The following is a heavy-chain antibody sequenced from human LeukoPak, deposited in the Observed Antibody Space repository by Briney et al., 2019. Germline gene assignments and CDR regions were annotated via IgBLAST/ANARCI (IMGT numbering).Heavy chain of an antibody. Sequence: SQTLSLTCTVSGGSISSGSYYWSWIRQPAGKGLEWIGRIYTSGSTNYNPSLKSRVTISVDTSKNQFSLKLSSVTAADTAVYYCARVRGSGSSPSYCLDYWGQGTLVTVSS. CDR3: ARVRGSGSSPSYCLDY. CDR2: IYTSGST. J-gene: IGHJ4*02. V-gene: IGHV4-61*02. D-gene: IGHD3-10*01. CDR1: GGSISSGSYY.